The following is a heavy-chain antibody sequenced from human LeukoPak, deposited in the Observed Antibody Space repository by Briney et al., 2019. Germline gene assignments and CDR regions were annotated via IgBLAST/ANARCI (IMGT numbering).Heavy chain of an antibody. CDR1: GFTFSSYS. Sequence: GGSLRLSCAASGFTFSSYSMTWVRQAPGKGLEWVSSISSSSSYIYYADSVKGRFTISRDNAKNSLYLQMNSLRAEDTAVYYCARDLAVAGTGDHWFDPWGQGTLVTVSS. V-gene: IGHV3-21*04. CDR3: ARDLAVAGTGDHWFDP. CDR2: ISSSSSYI. J-gene: IGHJ5*02. D-gene: IGHD6-19*01.